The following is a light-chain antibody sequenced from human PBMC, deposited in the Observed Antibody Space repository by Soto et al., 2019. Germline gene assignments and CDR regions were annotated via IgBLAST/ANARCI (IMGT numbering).Light chain of an antibody. CDR1: QIINTY. Sequence: DVQMTQSPSSLSAFIGDRVTITCRSSQIINTYLNWYQQKPGESPRLLISAASTLRSGVPSRFSGSASGTDFPLTINNLQREDFATYYCQQSFPTPPYTFGQGTKLEL. CDR2: AAS. CDR3: QQSFPTPPYT. V-gene: IGKV1-39*01. J-gene: IGKJ2*01.